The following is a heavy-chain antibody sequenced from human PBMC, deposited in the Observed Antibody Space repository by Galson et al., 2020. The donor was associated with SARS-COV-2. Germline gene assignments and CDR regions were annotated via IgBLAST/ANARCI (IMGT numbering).Heavy chain of an antibody. D-gene: IGHD6-13*01. Sequence: GGSLRLSCAASGFTLTTYSMNWVRQAPGKGLERDSSISSTSTYIYYADSVKGRFTISRDNAKNSLYLQMHSLRAEDTAVYYCARDSRSSWHSIANWYVDLWGRGTLVTVSS. J-gene: IGHJ2*01. CDR1: GFTLTTYS. CDR3: ARDSRSSWHSIANWYVDL. V-gene: IGHV3-21*01. CDR2: ISSTSTYI.